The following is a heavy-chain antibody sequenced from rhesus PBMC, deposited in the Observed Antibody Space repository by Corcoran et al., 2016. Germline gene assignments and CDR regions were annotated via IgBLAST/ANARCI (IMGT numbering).Heavy chain of an antibody. CDR3: AKFGAGYSGYSGYSLDV. CDR1: GGSISSNY. D-gene: IGHD5-42*01. V-gene: IGHV4-160*01. CDR2: NFGENGNP. J-gene: IGHJ5-2*02. Sequence: QVQLQESGPGLVKPSETLSLTCAVSGGSISSNYWSWIRQSPGKGLEWIGYNFGENGNPLPTPSLKRRVTISTDTSKNHFSLRLTSVTAADPAVYYCAKFGAGYSGYSGYSLDVWGRGVLVTVSS.